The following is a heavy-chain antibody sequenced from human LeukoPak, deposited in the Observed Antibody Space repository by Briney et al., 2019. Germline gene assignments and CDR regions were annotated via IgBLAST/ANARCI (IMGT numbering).Heavy chain of an antibody. CDR2: ISLAGQT. J-gene: IGHJ5*02. CDR3: AREGGYSYGSPWFDP. Sequence: PSETLSLTCGVSGGSISGTNWWSWVRQPPGQGLEWIGEISLAGQTNYNPSLNGRVTMSLDKSSNQLSLNLTSVTAADTAVYYCAREGGYSYGSPWFDPWGQGTLVTVSS. V-gene: IGHV4/OR15-8*02. CDR1: GGSISGTNW. D-gene: IGHD5-18*01.